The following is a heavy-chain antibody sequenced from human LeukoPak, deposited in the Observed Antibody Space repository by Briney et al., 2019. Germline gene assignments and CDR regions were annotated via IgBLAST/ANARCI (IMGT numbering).Heavy chain of an antibody. J-gene: IGHJ4*02. CDR2: IYHTGSS. V-gene: IGHV4-30-4*01. CDR3: AREERWLAIGY. D-gene: IGHD1-1*01. CDR1: GGSISSGDYY. Sequence: SETLSLTCTVSGGSISSGDYYWSWIRQPPGKDLEWIGYIYHTGSSSYNPSLKNRVTISTDTSKNQFSLNLSSVTAADTAVYYCAREERWLAIGYWGQGTLVTVSS.